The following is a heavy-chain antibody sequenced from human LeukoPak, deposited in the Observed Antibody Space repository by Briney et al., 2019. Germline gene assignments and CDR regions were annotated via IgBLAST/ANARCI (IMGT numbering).Heavy chain of an antibody. D-gene: IGHD2-2*01. CDR2: ISAYNGNT. V-gene: IGHV1-18*01. Sequence: ASVKVSCKASGYTFTSYGISWVRPAPGQGLEWMGWISAYNGNTNYAQKLQGRVTMTTDTSTSTAYMELRSLRSDDTAVYYCARDTSIGVVVPARRYGMDVWGQGTTVTVSS. J-gene: IGHJ6*02. CDR1: GYTFTSYG. CDR3: ARDTSIGVVVPARRYGMDV.